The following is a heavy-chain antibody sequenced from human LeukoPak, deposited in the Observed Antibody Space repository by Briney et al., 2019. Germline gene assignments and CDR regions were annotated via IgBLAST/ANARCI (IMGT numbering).Heavy chain of an antibody. J-gene: IGHJ4*02. Sequence: SETLSLTCTVSGYSISSGYYWSWIRQPAGKGLEWIGYIYYSGSTNYNPSLKSRVTISVDTSKNQFSLKLSSVTAADTAVYYCARDTYYGDYGLDYWGQGTLVTVSS. D-gene: IGHD4-17*01. CDR1: GYSISSGYY. CDR2: IYYSGST. CDR3: ARDTYYGDYGLDY. V-gene: IGHV4-61*10.